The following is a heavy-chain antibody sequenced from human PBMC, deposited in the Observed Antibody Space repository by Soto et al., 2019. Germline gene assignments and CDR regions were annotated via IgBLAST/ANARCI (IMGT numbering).Heavy chain of an antibody. D-gene: IGHD3-3*01. V-gene: IGHV3-48*03. Sequence: GGSLRLSCAASGFTFSSYEMNWVRQAPGKGLEWVSYISSSGSTIYYADSVKGRFTISRDNAKNSLYLQMNSLRAEDTAVYYCARDTPSGYYAFDIWGQGTMVTVSS. J-gene: IGHJ3*02. CDR1: GFTFSSYE. CDR2: ISSSGSTI. CDR3: ARDTPSGYYAFDI.